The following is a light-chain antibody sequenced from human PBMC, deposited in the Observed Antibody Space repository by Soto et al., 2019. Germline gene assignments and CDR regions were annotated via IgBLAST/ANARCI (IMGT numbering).Light chain of an antibody. CDR2: DVS. V-gene: IGLV2-11*01. J-gene: IGLJ1*01. CDR3: CSYAGSYTNV. Sequence: QSALTQPRSVSGSPGQSVTISCTGTSSDVGGYNYVSWYQQHPGKAPKLMIDDVSKRPSGVPDRFSGSKSGNSASLTISVLQAEDEGDYYCCSYAGSYTNVFGTGTKLTVL. CDR1: SSDVGGYNY.